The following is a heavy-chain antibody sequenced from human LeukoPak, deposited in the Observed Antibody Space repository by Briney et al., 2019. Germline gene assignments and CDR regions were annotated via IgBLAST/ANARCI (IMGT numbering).Heavy chain of an antibody. CDR3: ARTIYDSSGYYFPLDAFDI. J-gene: IGHJ3*02. D-gene: IGHD3-22*01. CDR1: GFTFSSYG. V-gene: IGHV3-23*01. Sequence: GGSLRLSCAASGFTFSSYGMSWVRQAPGKGLEWVSAISGSGGSTYYADSVKGRFTISRDNSKNTLYLQMNSLRAEDTAVYYCARTIYDSSGYYFPLDAFDIWGQGTMVTVSS. CDR2: ISGSGGST.